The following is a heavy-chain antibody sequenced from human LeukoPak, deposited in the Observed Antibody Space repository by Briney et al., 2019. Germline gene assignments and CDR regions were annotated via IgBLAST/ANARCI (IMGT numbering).Heavy chain of an antibody. Sequence: GESLKISCKGSGYSFTSYWIGWVRQMPGKGLEWMGIIYPGDSDTRYSPSFQGQVTISADKSISTAYLQWSSLKASDAAMYYCARHRRSITIFGPPYDAFDIWGQGTMVTVSS. J-gene: IGHJ3*02. D-gene: IGHD3-3*01. CDR2: IYPGDSDT. V-gene: IGHV5-51*01. CDR1: GYSFTSYW. CDR3: ARHRRSITIFGPPYDAFDI.